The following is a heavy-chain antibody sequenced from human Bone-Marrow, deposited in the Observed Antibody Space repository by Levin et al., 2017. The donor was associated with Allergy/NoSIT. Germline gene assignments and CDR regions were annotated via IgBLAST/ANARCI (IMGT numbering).Heavy chain of an antibody. V-gene: IGHV5-51*01. J-gene: IGHJ4*02. D-gene: IGHD5-12*01. Sequence: GESLKISCKGSGYSFTSYWIGWVRQMPGKGLEWMGIIYPGDSDTRYSPSFQGQVTISADKSISTAYLQWSSLKASDTAMYYCARLGGYSGYDAVFDYWGQGTLVTVSS. CDR2: IYPGDSDT. CDR3: ARLGGYSGYDAVFDY. CDR1: GYSFTSYW.